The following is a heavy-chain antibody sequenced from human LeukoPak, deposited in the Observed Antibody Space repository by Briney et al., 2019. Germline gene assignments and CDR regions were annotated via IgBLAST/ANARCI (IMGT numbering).Heavy chain of an antibody. CDR2: MNPNSGKT. CDR3: ARGGGRGEVWFDP. CDR1: GYTFTSYD. D-gene: IGHD2-21*01. Sequence: ASEKVSCKASGYTFTSYDINWVRQATGQGGEGMGWMNPNSGKTGYAHKFQGRVSMTRNTSISTAYMELSSLTSEDTAVYYCARGGGRGEVWFDPWGQGTLVTVSS. V-gene: IGHV1-8*01. J-gene: IGHJ5*02.